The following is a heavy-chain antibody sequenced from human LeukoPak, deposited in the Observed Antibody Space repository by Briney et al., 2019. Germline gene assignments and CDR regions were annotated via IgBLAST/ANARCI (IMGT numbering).Heavy chain of an antibody. CDR3: ARDNIVVVPAATVGGNYYYYYYYMDV. V-gene: IGHV4-61*10. Sequence: SQTLSLTCTVSGGSISSGSYYWSWIRQPAGKGLEWIGYIYYSGSTNYNPSLKSRVTKSVDTSKNQFSLKLSSVTAADTAVYYCARDNIVVVPAATVGGNYYYYYYYMDVWGKGTTVTVSS. CDR2: IYYSGST. J-gene: IGHJ6*03. CDR1: GGSISSGSYY. D-gene: IGHD2-2*01.